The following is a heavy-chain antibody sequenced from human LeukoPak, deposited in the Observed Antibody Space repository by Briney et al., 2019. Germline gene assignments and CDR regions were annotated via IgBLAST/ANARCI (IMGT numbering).Heavy chain of an antibody. D-gene: IGHD3-3*01. CDR2: ISGSGGST. V-gene: IGHV3-23*01. CDR3: AKDNLATYDFWSGYSGFFDY. J-gene: IGHJ4*02. CDR1: GFTFSDYY. Sequence: GGSLRLSCAASGFTFSDYYMSWVRQAPGKGLEWVSAISGSGGSTYYADSVKGRFTISRDNSKNTLYLQMNSLRAEDTAVFYCAKDNLATYDFWSGYSGFFDYWGQGTLVTVSS.